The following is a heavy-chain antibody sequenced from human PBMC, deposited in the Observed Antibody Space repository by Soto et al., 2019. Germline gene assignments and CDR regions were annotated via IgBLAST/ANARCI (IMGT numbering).Heavy chain of an antibody. CDR2: MNPNSGNT. CDR3: ARGGGYCSSTSCSFGYYYYGMDV. Sequence: QVQLVQSGAEVKKPGASVKVSCKASGYTFTSYDINWVRQATGQGLEWMGWMNPNSGNTGYAQKFQGRVTMTRNTSRSTAYMELSSLRSEDTAVYYCARGGGYCSSTSCSFGYYYYGMDVWGQGTTVTVSS. V-gene: IGHV1-8*01. CDR1: GYTFTSYD. J-gene: IGHJ6*02. D-gene: IGHD2-2*01.